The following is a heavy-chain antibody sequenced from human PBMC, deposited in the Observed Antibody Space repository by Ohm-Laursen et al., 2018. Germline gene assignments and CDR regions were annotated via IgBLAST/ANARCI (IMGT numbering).Heavy chain of an antibody. CDR3: AKRDVSNYHCFDS. Sequence: SLRLSCAASGFTFNTYAMHWVRQAPGKGLEWVSATSAGGGNTYYADSVKGRFTISRDNSKNTLYLQMNSLRAEDTAVYYCAKRDVSNYHCFDSWGQGTLVTVSS. V-gene: IGHV3-23*01. D-gene: IGHD4-11*01. J-gene: IGHJ4*02. CDR1: GFTFNTYA. CDR2: TSAGGGNT.